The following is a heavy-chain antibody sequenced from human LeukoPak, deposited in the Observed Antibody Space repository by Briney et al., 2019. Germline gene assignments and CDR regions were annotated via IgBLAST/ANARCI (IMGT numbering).Heavy chain of an antibody. V-gene: IGHV3-15*07. CDR1: GFSFTNVW. CDR3: TTGIDYGGGY. J-gene: IGHJ4*02. CDR2: IKNKDEGEKT. Sequence: GGSLRLSCAVSGFSFTNVWMNWVRQAPGKGLEWVGRIKNKDEGEKTDYAAPVKGRFTISRDDSKAILFLQMNSLKMEDTAIYYCTTGIDYGGGYWGQGTLASVSS. D-gene: IGHD3-16*01.